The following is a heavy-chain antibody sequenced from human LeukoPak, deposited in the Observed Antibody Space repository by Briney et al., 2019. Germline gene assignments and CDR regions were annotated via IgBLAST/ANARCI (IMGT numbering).Heavy chain of an antibody. CDR2: IYSGDSDA. Sequence: GESLKISCKVSGYNFATYYIAWVRQMPGKGLEWMGIIYSGDSDARYSPSFQGQVTISADKSISTAYLQWSSLKASDTAMYYCARHLGYGDPGYFDLWGRGTLVTVSS. J-gene: IGHJ2*01. V-gene: IGHV5-51*01. CDR1: GYNFATYY. CDR3: ARHLGYGDPGYFDL. D-gene: IGHD4-17*01.